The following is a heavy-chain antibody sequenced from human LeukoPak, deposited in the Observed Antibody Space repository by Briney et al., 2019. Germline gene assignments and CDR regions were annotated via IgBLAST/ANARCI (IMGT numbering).Heavy chain of an antibody. Sequence: PSQTLSLTCAVSGGSISSGGYSWSWIRQPPGKGLEWIGYIYHSGSTNYNPSLKSRVTISVDTSKNQFSLKLSSVTAADTAVYYCARGRSNYYGSGSYYRLPWFDPWGQGALVTVSS. CDR3: ARGRSNYYGSGSYYRLPWFDP. V-gene: IGHV4-30-2*01. D-gene: IGHD3-10*01. J-gene: IGHJ5*02. CDR2: IYHSGST. CDR1: GGSISSGGYS.